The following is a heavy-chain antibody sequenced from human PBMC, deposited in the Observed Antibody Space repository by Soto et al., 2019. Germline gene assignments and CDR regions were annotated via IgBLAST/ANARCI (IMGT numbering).Heavy chain of an antibody. V-gene: IGHV3-21*01. Sequence: GGSLRLSCAASAFTFSTYSMDWVRQAPGKGLEWVSSISSTSSNICYADSVKGRFTISRDNAKNSLYLQMNSLRAEDTAVYFCAREGPHFDYWGRGTLVTVSS. CDR1: AFTFSTYS. CDR3: AREGPHFDY. J-gene: IGHJ4*02. CDR2: ISSTSSNI.